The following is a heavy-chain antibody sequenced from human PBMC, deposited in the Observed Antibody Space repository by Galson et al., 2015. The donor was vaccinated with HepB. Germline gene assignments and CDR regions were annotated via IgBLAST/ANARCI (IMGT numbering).Heavy chain of an antibody. CDR2: ISGSGGST. D-gene: IGHD3-22*01. CDR3: AKGYYYDSSGYYTRTDAFDI. V-gene: IGHV3-23*01. J-gene: IGHJ3*02. CDR1: GFTFSSYA. Sequence: SLRLSCAASGFTFSSYAMSWARQAPGKGLEWVSAISGSGGSTYYADSVKGRFTISRDNSKNTLYLQMNSLRAEDTAVYYCAKGYYYDSSGYYTRTDAFDIWGQGTMVTVSS.